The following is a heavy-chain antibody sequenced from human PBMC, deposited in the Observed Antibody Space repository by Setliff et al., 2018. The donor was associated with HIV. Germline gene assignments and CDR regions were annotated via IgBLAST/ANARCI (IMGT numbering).Heavy chain of an antibody. V-gene: IGHV3-23*01. J-gene: IGHJ1*01. CDR3: ARSSQWLVGGYFHH. D-gene: IGHD6-19*01. CDR2: ISGSGSST. CDR1: GFTFSSYV. Sequence: GGSLRLSCGASGFTFSSYVMSWVRQAPGKGLEWVSGISGSGSSTFYEDSVKGRFIISRDNSNNMLHLQMNSQRVEDTAIYYCARSSQWLVGGYFHHWGQGTLVTVSS.